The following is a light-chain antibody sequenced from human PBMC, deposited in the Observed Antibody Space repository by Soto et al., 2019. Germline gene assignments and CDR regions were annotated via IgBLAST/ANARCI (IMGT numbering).Light chain of an antibody. Sequence: EVLLTQSPGTLSLSPGERATLSCRVSQSISSTYLTWYQQKPGQAPRLLIYGASNRATGVPDRFSASGSGTDFTLSINRLEPEDFAVYYCQLLETFGQGTKVDIK. CDR2: GAS. CDR1: QSISSTY. V-gene: IGKV3-20*01. J-gene: IGKJ1*01. CDR3: QLLET.